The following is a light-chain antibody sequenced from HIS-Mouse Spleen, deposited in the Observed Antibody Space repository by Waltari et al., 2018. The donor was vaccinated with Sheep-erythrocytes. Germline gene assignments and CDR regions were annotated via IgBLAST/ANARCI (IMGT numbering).Light chain of an antibody. J-gene: IGLJ3*02. CDR1: SSDVGGYNY. Sequence: QSALTQPRSVSGSPGQSVTISCTGTSSDVGGYNYVSCYQQHPGKAPKLMIDDVSKRPSVVPDRFSASKSGNTASLTISGLQAEDEADYCCSSYAGSNNWVFGGGTKLTVL. CDR3: SSYAGSNNWV. CDR2: DVS. V-gene: IGLV2-11*01.